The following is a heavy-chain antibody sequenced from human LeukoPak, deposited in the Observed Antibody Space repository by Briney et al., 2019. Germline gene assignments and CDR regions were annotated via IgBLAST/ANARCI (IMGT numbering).Heavy chain of an antibody. CDR3: ARHLNNCGDDCYIFDY. D-gene: IGHD2-21*01. V-gene: IGHV4-59*08. Sequence: PSETLSLTCTVSGGSVSSFYWSWIRRSPGKGLEWMGYIYYSGSTNYNPSLKSRVTISVDTSKNQFSLRVSSVTAADTAVYYCARHLNNCGDDCYIFDYWGQGTLVTVSS. J-gene: IGHJ4*02. CDR2: IYYSGST. CDR1: GGSVSSFY.